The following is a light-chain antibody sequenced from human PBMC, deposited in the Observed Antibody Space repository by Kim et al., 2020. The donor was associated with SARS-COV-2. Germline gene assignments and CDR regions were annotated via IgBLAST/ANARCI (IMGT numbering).Light chain of an antibody. J-gene: IGKJ2*01. V-gene: IGKV3-11*01. CDR2: YAS. Sequence: LSPGDRANISCRASQSVSRYLAWYQQKPGQAPRLVIYYASNRATGIPARFSGSGSGTDFTLTISSLEPEDFAVYYCQQRTHWPRNTFGQGTKLEI. CDR3: QQRTHWPRNT. CDR1: QSVSRY.